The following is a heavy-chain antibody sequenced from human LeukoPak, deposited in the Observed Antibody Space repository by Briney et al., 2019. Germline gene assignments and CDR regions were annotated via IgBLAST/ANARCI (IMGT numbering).Heavy chain of an antibody. Sequence: KSSETLSLTCTVSRGSVTSYYWSWIRQPPGKGLEWIGDVYFSGDTKYTPSLQSRATISLDTSQNQFALRLRSVTAADTAVYYCARDPSHHSGTFDIWGQGTMVTVSS. D-gene: IGHD2-15*01. CDR3: ARDPSHHSGTFDI. J-gene: IGHJ3*02. CDR1: RGSVTSYY. V-gene: IGHV4-59*02. CDR2: VYFSGDT.